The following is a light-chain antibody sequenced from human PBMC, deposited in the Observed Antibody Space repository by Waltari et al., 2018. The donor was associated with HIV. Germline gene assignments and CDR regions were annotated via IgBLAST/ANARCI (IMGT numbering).Light chain of an antibody. CDR1: QDISNY. Sequence: DIQMTQSPSSLSASVGDRVTITCQASQDISNYLNWYQQKPGKAPKLLIYDASNLETGVPSRFSGSGSGKDFTFTISSLQPEDIATYYCQQYDNLPWTFGQGTKVEIK. CDR2: DAS. CDR3: QQYDNLPWT. V-gene: IGKV1-33*01. J-gene: IGKJ1*01.